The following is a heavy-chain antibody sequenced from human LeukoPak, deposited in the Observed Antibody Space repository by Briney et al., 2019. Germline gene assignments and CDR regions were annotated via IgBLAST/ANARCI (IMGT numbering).Heavy chain of an antibody. Sequence: PSETLSLTCTVSGGSISSSSYYWGWIRQPPGKGLEWIVSIYYSGSTYYNPSLKSRVTISVDTSKNQFSLKLSSVTAADTAVYYCARHHPHLSSVNWFDPWGQGTLVTVSS. CDR2: IYYSGST. J-gene: IGHJ5*02. D-gene: IGHD3-3*02. CDR1: GGSISSSSYY. CDR3: ARHHPHLSSVNWFDP. V-gene: IGHV4-39*01.